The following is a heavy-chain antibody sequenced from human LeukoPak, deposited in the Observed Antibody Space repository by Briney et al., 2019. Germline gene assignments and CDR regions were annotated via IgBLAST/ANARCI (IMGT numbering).Heavy chain of an antibody. CDR3: ARPYGPGNYINLGLDF. Sequence: ASVKVSCKASGVTLNNYAMSWVRQAPGQGLEWMGRTVPVFATTTYAQKFQGRVMITADESTSTVHMELSSLTAEDTALYYCARPYGPGNYINLGLDFWGQGTLVTVS. D-gene: IGHD3-10*01. CDR2: TVPVFATT. V-gene: IGHV1-69*13. CDR1: GVTLNNYA. J-gene: IGHJ4*02.